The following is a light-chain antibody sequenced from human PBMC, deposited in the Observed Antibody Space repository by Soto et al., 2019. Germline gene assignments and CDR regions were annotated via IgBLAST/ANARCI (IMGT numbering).Light chain of an antibody. J-gene: IGKJ2*01. CDR3: HHYGNSPPNT. CDR1: QRVSSNY. Sequence: EIVLTQSPGTLSLSPGERATLSCRASQRVSSNYLAWYQQRPGQAPRVLIYGASSRATGSPDRFSGSGSGTDFTLTISRLEPEDFAVYFCHHYGNSPPNTFGQGTKVEIK. V-gene: IGKV3-20*01. CDR2: GAS.